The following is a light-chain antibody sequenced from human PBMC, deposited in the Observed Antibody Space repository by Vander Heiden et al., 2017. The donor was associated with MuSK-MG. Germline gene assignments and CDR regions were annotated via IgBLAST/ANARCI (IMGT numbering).Light chain of an antibody. J-gene: IGKJ1*01. CDR1: RSVGSNY. CDR2: GAS. V-gene: IGKV3-20*01. Sequence: EIVLTQSPGSLSLPPGERVTLSCRASRSVGSNYVAWYQQKPGQAPRLLIYGASSRATGIPDRFSGSGSGTDFILTISRLEPEDSAVFYCQQYGTSRWTFGLGTKV. CDR3: QQYGTSRWT.